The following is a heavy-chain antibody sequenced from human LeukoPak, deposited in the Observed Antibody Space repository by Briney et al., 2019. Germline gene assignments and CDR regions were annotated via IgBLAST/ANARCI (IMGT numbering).Heavy chain of an antibody. CDR1: GFTFSSYS. CDR3: ARDRSGDAFDI. D-gene: IGHD3-10*01. V-gene: IGHV3-21*01. J-gene: IGHJ3*02. CDR2: ISSSSYI. Sequence: GGPLRLSCAASGFTFSSYSMNWVRQAPGKGLEWVSSISSSSYIYYADSVKGRFTISRDNAKNSLYLQMNSLRAEDTAVYYCARDRSGDAFDIWGQGTMVTVSS.